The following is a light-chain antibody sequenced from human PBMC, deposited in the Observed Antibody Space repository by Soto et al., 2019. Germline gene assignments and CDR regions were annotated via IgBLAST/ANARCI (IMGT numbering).Light chain of an antibody. Sequence: EVVLMLSPATLSVSPGERATLSCRPSQYISKYLAWYQQRPGQAPRLLIYDASTRATGIPDRFSGSGSGTEFTLTISSLQSEDVAVYYCHQYNQWRTFGQVTKVDIK. V-gene: IGKV3-15*01. CDR1: QYISKY. J-gene: IGKJ1*01. CDR2: DAS. CDR3: HQYNQWRT.